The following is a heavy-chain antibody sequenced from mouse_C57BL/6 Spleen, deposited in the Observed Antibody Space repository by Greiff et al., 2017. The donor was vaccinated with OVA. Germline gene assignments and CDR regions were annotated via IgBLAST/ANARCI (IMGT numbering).Heavy chain of an antibody. CDR3: ARETGTGFAY. D-gene: IGHD4-1*01. CDR2: RSYDGSN. V-gene: IGHV3-6*01. CDR1: GYSITSGYI. J-gene: IGHJ3*01. Sequence: EVHLVESGPGLVKPSQSLSLTCSVTGYSITSGYIWNWIRPLPRNKLEWMGFRSYDGSNNYNPSLKNRISITRDTAKNQFLLKMNSVTNEDTATYYCARETGTGFAYWGQGTLVTVSA.